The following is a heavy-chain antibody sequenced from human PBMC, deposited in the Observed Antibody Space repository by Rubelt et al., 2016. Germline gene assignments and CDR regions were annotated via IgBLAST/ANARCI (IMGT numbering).Heavy chain of an antibody. D-gene: IGHD4-17*01. CDR3: ARGATVTTLDS. V-gene: IGHV3-48*02. Sequence: EVQLVESGGNLVQPGGCLRLSCAASGFTFSTYSMNWVRQAPGKGLEWVSYISSGSSTMYYADSVKGRFIISRDNAKNSLYRQMNSLRDDDTGVYYCARGATVTTLDSWGQGTLVTVSS. J-gene: IGHJ4*02. CDR2: ISSGSSTM. CDR1: GFTFSTYS.